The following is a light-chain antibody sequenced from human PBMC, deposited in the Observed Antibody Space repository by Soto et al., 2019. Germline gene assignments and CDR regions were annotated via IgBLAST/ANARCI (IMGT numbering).Light chain of an antibody. J-gene: IGKJ1*01. CDR2: DTS. CDR1: QSASSS. V-gene: IGKV3-15*01. CDR3: QQYIDCPPGT. Sequence: EIVVTQSPATLSVSPGERVTLSCRASQSASSSLAWYQQRPGQAPRLLIYDTSTRAAGISARFSGSGSGTEFTLTIISLQSEDFAVYYCQQYIDCPPGTFGQGTAVEIK.